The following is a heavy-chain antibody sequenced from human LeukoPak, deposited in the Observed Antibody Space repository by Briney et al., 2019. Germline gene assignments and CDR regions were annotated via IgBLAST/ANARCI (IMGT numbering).Heavy chain of an antibody. D-gene: IGHD3-22*01. Sequence: GGSLRLSCAASGFTFSSYWMSWVRQAPGKGLEWVANIKQDGSEKYYVDSVKGRFTISRDNAKNSLYLQMNSLRAEDTAVYYCAKEYDSSGYYYPGAFDIWGQGTMVTVSS. CDR2: IKQDGSEK. J-gene: IGHJ3*02. V-gene: IGHV3-7*01. CDR1: GFTFSSYW. CDR3: AKEYDSSGYYYPGAFDI.